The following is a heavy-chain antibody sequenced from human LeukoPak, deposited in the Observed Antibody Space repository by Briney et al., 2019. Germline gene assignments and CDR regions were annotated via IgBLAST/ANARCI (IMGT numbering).Heavy chain of an antibody. Sequence: ASVKVSCKASGYTFTAYYMHWVRQAPGQGLEWMGWINPNSGGTNYAQNFQGRVTMTRDTSISTAYMELSSLRSDDTAVYYCASGVGATSTYWGQGTLVTVSS. CDR2: INPNSGGT. CDR3: ASGVGATSTY. J-gene: IGHJ4*02. V-gene: IGHV1-2*02. CDR1: GYTFTAYY. D-gene: IGHD1-26*01.